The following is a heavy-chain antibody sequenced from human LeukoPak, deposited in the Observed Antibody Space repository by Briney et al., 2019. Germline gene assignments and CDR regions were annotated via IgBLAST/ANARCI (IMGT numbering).Heavy chain of an antibody. CDR1: GGTFSSYD. Sequence: SVKVTCKASGGTFSSYDISWVRQAPGQGLEWMGGIIPMLGTPNYAQKFQGRVTITADKSTSTAYMDLSSLRSEDTAVYYCASGTTDIVVVPATLRNYYFDYWGQGTLVTVSS. J-gene: IGHJ4*02. D-gene: IGHD2-2*01. CDR3: ASGTTDIVVVPATLRNYYFDY. V-gene: IGHV1-69*06. CDR2: IIPMLGTP.